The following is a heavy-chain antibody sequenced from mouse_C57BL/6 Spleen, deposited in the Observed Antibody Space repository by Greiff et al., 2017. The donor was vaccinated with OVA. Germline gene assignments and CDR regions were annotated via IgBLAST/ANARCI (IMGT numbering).Heavy chain of an antibody. Sequence: QVQLKESGPGLVAPSQSLSITCTVSGFSLTSYGVDWVRQPPGKGLEWLGVIWGGGSTNYNSALMSRLSISKDNSKSQVFLKMNSLRTDDTAMYYCAKRHYYGSSHWYFDVWGTGTTVTVSS. CDR3: AKRHYYGSSHWYFDV. CDR1: GFSLTSYG. D-gene: IGHD1-1*01. J-gene: IGHJ1*03. CDR2: IWGGGST. V-gene: IGHV2-9*01.